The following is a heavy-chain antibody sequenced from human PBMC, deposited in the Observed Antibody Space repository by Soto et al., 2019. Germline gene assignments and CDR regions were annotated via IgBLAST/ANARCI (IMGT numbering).Heavy chain of an antibody. J-gene: IGHJ4*02. Sequence: QVQLVESGGGVVQPGRSLRLSCAASGFTFSSYAMHWVRQAPGKGLEWVAVISYDGSNKYNADSVKGRFTISRDNSKNTLYLQMNSLRAEDTAVYYCARDPNSIVGVHFDYWGQGTLVTVSS. D-gene: IGHD1-26*01. V-gene: IGHV3-30-3*01. CDR2: ISYDGSNK. CDR1: GFTFSSYA. CDR3: ARDPNSIVGVHFDY.